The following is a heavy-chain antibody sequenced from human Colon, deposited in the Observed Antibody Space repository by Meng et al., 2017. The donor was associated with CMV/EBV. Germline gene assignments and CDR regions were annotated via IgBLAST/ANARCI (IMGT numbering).Heavy chain of an antibody. CDR3: AGGGVVVAIKGPDY. CDR1: GFSFNNYA. CDR2: ISYDGFNK. Sequence: GESLKISCAASGFSFNNYAMHWVRQAPGKGLEWVAFISYDGFNKNYADSVNGRFTVSRDNSRNTLDLQMSGLRVEDTAVYYCAGGGVVVAIKGPDYWGQGTLVTVSS. D-gene: IGHD2-21*01. V-gene: IGHV3-30*04. J-gene: IGHJ4*02.